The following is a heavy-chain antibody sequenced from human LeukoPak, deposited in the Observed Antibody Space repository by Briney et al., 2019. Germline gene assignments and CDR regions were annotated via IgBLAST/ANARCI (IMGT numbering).Heavy chain of an antibody. V-gene: IGHV1-8*01. D-gene: IGHD3-10*01. CDR2: TNPNSANT. Sequence: ASVTVSCKASGYTSTNYDINWVRQATGQGIEWKGSTNPNSANTVYAQKFQGRVTMTRNTSISTAYMELSSLRSEDTAVYYCARGTYYYGSGNKFDPWGQGTLVTVSS. J-gene: IGHJ5*02. CDR1: GYTSTNYD. CDR3: ARGTYYYGSGNKFDP.